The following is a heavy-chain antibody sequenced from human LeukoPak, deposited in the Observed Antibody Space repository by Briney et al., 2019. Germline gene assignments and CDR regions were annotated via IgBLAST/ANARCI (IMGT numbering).Heavy chain of an antibody. CDR3: ARGGSGSQYAFDI. CDR2: IIPILGIA. D-gene: IGHD3-10*01. V-gene: IGHV1-69*04. CDR1: GGTFSSYA. Sequence: GASVKVSCKASGGTFSSYAISGVRQAPGQGLEWMGRIIPILGIANYAQKFQGRVTITADKSTSTAYMELSSLRYEDTAVYYCARGGSGSQYAFDIWGQGRMVTVSS. J-gene: IGHJ3*02.